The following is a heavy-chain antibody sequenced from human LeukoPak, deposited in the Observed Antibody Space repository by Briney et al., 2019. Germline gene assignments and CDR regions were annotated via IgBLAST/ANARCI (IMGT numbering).Heavy chain of an antibody. D-gene: IGHD5-24*01. CDR3: ARERRWLQGDNWFDP. Sequence: GGSLRLSCAASGFTFSSYGMHWVRQAPGKGLEWVAVISYDGSNKYYADSVKGRFTISRDNSKDTLYLQMNSLRAEDTAVYYCARERRWLQGDNWFDPWGQGTLVTVSS. J-gene: IGHJ5*02. V-gene: IGHV3-30*19. CDR1: GFTFSSYG. CDR2: ISYDGSNK.